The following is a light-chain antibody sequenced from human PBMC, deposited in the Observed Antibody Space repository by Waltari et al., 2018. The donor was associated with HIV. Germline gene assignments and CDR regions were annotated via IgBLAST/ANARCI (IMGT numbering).Light chain of an antibody. CDR3: TSYRSSSTPLYV. J-gene: IGLJ1*01. V-gene: IGLV2-14*01. CDR1: SSDVGAYNY. CDR2: EVS. Sequence: QSALTQPASVSGSPGQSITISCTGTSSDVGAYNYVSWYQHHPGKAPKLMIYEVSNRPSGVSNRFSGSKSGNTASLTISGLQAEDEADYYCTSYRSSSTPLYVVGTGTKVTVL.